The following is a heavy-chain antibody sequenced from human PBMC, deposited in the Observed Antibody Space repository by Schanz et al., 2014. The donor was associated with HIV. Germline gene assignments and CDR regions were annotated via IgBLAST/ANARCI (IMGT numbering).Heavy chain of an antibody. CDR1: GFTFSSYG. CDR3: ARDQGYCAGSTCYSWYYFDS. V-gene: IGHV3-33*01. J-gene: IGHJ4*02. Sequence: QVQLVESGGCVVQPWRSLRLSCAASGFTFSSYGMHWVRQAPGKGLEWVAVIWYDGTNKYYADSVKGRFTISRDNSRKTLYLQMNSLRVEDTAVYYCARDQGYCAGSTCYSWYYFDSWGQGTPVTVSS. D-gene: IGHD2-21*02. CDR2: IWYDGTNK.